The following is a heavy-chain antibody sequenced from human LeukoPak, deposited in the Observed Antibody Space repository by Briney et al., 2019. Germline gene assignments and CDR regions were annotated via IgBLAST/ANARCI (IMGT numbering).Heavy chain of an antibody. CDR1: GFTFSYYT. CDR3: ARVLNYYDSSGYYFSY. V-gene: IGHV3-30-3*01. CDR2: ISYDGSNE. J-gene: IGHJ4*02. Sequence: PGGSLRLSCAASGFTFSYYTMHWVRQAPGKGLEWVAVISYDGSNEYYADSVKGRFTISRDNSKNTLFLQMNSLRVEVTAVYYCARVLNYYDSSGYYFSYWGQGTLVTVSS. D-gene: IGHD3-22*01.